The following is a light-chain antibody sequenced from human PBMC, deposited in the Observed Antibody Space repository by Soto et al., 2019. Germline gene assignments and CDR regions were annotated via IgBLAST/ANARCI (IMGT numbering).Light chain of an antibody. CDR2: GAS. CDR3: QQSYRIVWT. V-gene: IGKV3-20*01. CDR1: QSVSNNY. J-gene: IGKJ1*01. Sequence: EVELTQSPGTLSLSPGERATLSCMASQSVSNNYLACYQQKPGQAPRLLIYGASNRATGIPDRFSGSGSGTDFTLTISSLQPEDFATYYCQQSYRIVWTFGQGTKVDIK.